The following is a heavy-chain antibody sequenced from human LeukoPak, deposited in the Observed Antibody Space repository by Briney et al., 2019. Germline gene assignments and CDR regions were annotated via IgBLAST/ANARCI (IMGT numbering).Heavy chain of an antibody. D-gene: IGHD2-8*01. CDR3: ARTGSYDANGLDS. V-gene: IGHV4-59*08. CDR2: IYYSGRT. J-gene: IGHJ4*02. Sequence: SETLSLTCTVSGGSISSYYWTWIRQPPGKGLEWIGFIYYSGRTNYNPSLKSRVTILVDTSKNQFSLRLSSVTAADTAVYYRARTGSYDANGLDSWGQGTLVIVSS. CDR1: GGSISSYY.